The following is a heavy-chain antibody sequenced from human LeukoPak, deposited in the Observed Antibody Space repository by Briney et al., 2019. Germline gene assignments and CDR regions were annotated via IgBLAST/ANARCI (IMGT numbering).Heavy chain of an antibody. CDR3: ASAFRGPFDP. D-gene: IGHD2/OR15-2a*01. CDR2: IKQDGSKK. CDR1: GYSFTSYW. V-gene: IGHV3-7*01. Sequence: GESLKISCKGSGYSFTSYWMHWVRQAPGKGLEWVANIKQDGSKKYYVDSVKGRFTISRDNAKNSLYLQMNSLRGEDTAVYYCASAFRGPFDPWGQGTLVTVSS. J-gene: IGHJ5*02.